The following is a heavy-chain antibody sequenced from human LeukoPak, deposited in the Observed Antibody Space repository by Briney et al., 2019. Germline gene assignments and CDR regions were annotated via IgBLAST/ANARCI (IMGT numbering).Heavy chain of an antibody. V-gene: IGHV4-59*01. CDR2: IYYSGST. Sequence: SETLSLTCTVSGGSISSYYWSWIRQPPGKGLEWIGYIYYSGSTNYNPSLKSRVTISVDTSKNQFSLKLSSVTAADTAVYYCARDTPSPSAWYYYYYYMDVWGKGTTVTISS. D-gene: IGHD2-2*01. CDR1: GGSISSYY. CDR3: ARDTPSPSAWYYYYYYMDV. J-gene: IGHJ6*03.